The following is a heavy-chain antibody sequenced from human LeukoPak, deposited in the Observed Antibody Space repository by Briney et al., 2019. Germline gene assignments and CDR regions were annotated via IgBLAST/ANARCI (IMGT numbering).Heavy chain of an antibody. Sequence: GGSLRLSRAASGFTVSSNYMSWVRQAPGKGLEWVSVIYSGGSTYYADSVKGRFTISRDNSKNTLYLQMNSLRAEGTAVYYCARADSSGYYGSYYFDYWGQGTLVTVSS. V-gene: IGHV3-66*02. D-gene: IGHD3-22*01. J-gene: IGHJ4*02. CDR1: GFTVSSNY. CDR2: IYSGGST. CDR3: ARADSSGYYGSYYFDY.